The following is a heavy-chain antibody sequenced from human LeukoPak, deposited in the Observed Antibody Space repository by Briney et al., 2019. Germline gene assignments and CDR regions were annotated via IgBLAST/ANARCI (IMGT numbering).Heavy chain of an antibody. CDR2: ISGSGGTT. Sequence: PGGSLRLSCAASGFIFSTCAMNWVRQAPGKGLEWVSAISGSGGTTYYADSVKGRFTISRDNSKNTLYLQMGSLRGEDMAVYYCAKVGSGWPGYYFDYWGQGTLVTVSS. CDR1: GFIFSTCA. V-gene: IGHV3-23*01. J-gene: IGHJ4*02. D-gene: IGHD6-19*01. CDR3: AKVGSGWPGYYFDY.